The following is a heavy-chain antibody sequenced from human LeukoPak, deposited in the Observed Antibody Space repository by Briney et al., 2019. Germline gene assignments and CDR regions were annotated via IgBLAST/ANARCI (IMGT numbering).Heavy chain of an antibody. V-gene: IGHV3-23*01. J-gene: IGHJ6*02. Sequence: PGRSLRLSCAASGFTFSSYAMSWVRQAPGKGLEWVSAISGSGGSTYYADSVKGRFTISRDNSKNTLYLQMNSLRAEDTAVYYCAKGYSSGWYDDWDVWGQGTTVTVSS. CDR2: ISGSGGST. CDR3: AKGYSSGWYDDWDV. CDR1: GFTFSSYA. D-gene: IGHD6-19*01.